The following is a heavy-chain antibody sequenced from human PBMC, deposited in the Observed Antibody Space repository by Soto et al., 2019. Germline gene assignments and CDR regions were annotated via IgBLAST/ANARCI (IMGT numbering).Heavy chain of an antibody. CDR3: ARVFRWSSSSWGFDS. CDR2: ISAYNAHT. Sequence: QVQLVQSGAEVKKPGASVKVSCKASGYTFISYGITWVRQAPGQGLEWMGWISAYNAHTNYGQKFQDRVSLTTDTSTNTSYMEMRSLRSDDTAFYFCARVFRWSSSSWGFDSWGQGTQVTVSS. J-gene: IGHJ4*02. V-gene: IGHV1-18*01. D-gene: IGHD6-6*01. CDR1: GYTFISYG.